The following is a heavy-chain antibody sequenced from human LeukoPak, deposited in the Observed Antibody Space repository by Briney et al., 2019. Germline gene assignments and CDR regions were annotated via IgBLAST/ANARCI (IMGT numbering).Heavy chain of an antibody. Sequence: GGSLRLSCAASGFTFSSYNMNWVRQAPGKGLEWVSYISTTGNTIYYADSVKGRFTISRDNSKNTLYLQMNSLRAEDTAVYYCAKGIVTMIVVVITNGAFDIWGQGTMVTVSS. J-gene: IGHJ3*02. V-gene: IGHV3-48*01. CDR1: GFTFSSYN. D-gene: IGHD3-22*01. CDR3: AKGIVTMIVVVITNGAFDI. CDR2: ISTTGNTI.